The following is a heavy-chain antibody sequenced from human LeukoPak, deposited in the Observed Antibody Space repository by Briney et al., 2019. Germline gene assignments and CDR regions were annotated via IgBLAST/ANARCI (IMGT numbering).Heavy chain of an antibody. Sequence: PGGSLRLSCAVSGITLSNYGMSWVRQAPGKGLEWVAGISDSGGRTNYADSVKGRLTISRDNLKNTLYLQMNSLRAEDTAVYFCAKRGVVIRVILVGFHKEAYYFDSWGQGALVTVSS. CDR2: ISDSGGRT. V-gene: IGHV3-23*01. J-gene: IGHJ4*02. D-gene: IGHD3-22*01. CDR1: GITLSNYG. CDR3: AKRGVVIRVILVGFHKEAYYFDS.